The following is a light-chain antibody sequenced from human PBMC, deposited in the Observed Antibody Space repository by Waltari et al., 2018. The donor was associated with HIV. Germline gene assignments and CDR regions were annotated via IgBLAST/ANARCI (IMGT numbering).Light chain of an antibody. CDR3: GTWDSSLSVWV. V-gene: IGLV1-51*01. CDR1: SSNIGNNF. CDR2: EKN. J-gene: IGLJ3*02. Sequence: QSVLTQPPSVSAAPGQKVTISCSGSSSNIGNNFVSWYQQLPGTAPKLLIYEKNKRPSGIPDRFSGSKSCTSATLGITGLQTGDEADYYCGTWDSSLSVWVFGGGTNLTVL.